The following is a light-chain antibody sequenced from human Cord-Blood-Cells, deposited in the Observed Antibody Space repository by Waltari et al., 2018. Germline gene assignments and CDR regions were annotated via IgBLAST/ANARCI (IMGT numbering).Light chain of an antibody. CDR3: QQSYSTPPT. CDR1: QSISSY. Sequence: DIQMTQAPSSLAASVGDQVTITCRASQSISSYLNWYQQKPGKAPKLLIYAASSLQSGVPSRFSGSGSGTDFTLTISSLQPEDFATYYCQQSYSTPPTFGQGTKLEIK. CDR2: AAS. J-gene: IGKJ2*01. V-gene: IGKV1-39*01.